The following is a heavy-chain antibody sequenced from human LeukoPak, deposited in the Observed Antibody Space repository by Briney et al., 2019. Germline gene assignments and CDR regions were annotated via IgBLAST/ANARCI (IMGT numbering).Heavy chain of an antibody. Sequence: SGPALVKPTQTLTLTCTFSGFSLSTSGRCVSWIRQPPGKALEWLARIDWDDDKYYSTSLKTRLTISKDTSKNQVVLTMTNMDPVDTATYYCARTPMVRGVMGWFDPWGQGTLVTVSS. CDR2: IDWDDDK. D-gene: IGHD3-10*01. V-gene: IGHV2-70*11. CDR3: ARTPMVRGVMGWFDP. J-gene: IGHJ5*02. CDR1: GFSLSTSGRC.